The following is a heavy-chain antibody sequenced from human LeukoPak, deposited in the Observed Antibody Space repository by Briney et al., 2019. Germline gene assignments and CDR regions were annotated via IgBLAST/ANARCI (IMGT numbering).Heavy chain of an antibody. D-gene: IGHD3-22*01. Sequence: LESLSLTCTVSGGSIGWDYWSWIRQSAGKGLEWIGRINTSGTTNYNPSFRSRVTMSVDTSKNHISLTLTSVTAADTAVYYCVREESYQDTNGYSHFFDSWGQGSLVTVSS. CDR1: GGSIGWDY. V-gene: IGHV4-4*07. J-gene: IGHJ4*02. CDR2: INTSGTT. CDR3: VREESYQDTNGYSHFFDS.